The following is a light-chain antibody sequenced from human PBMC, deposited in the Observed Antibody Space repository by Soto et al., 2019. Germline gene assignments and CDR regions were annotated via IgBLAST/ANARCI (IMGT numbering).Light chain of an antibody. Sequence: QSALTQPASVSGSPGQSITISCTGTSSDVGGYNYVSWYQQHPGKAPKLMIYEVSNRPSGVSNRFSGSKSGNTASLAISGLQSEHEADYYCAAWDDSLNGRVFGGGTKLTVL. CDR2: EVS. CDR1: SSDVGGYNY. CDR3: AAWDDSLNGRV. J-gene: IGLJ2*01. V-gene: IGLV2-14*01.